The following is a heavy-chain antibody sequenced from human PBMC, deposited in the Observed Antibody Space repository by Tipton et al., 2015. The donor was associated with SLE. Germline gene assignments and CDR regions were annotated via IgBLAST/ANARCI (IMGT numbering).Heavy chain of an antibody. D-gene: IGHD6-25*01. J-gene: IGHJ6*02. CDR2: IYYTGNT. Sequence: TLSLTCTVSGGSVSSSSYYWGWIRQPPGKGLEWIGRIYYTGNTFNNPSLKSRVVLSIDTSKSHFSLAMKSVTAADTAVYYCASVHSSAVGVDVCGQGPTVIVSS. V-gene: IGHV4-39*07. CDR1: GGSVSSSSYY. CDR3: ASVHSSAVGVDV.